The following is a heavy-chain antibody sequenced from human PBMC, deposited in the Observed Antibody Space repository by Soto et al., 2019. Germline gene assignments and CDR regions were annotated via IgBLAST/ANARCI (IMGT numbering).Heavy chain of an antibody. CDR1: GFTFSDYY. V-gene: IGHV3-11*01. Sequence: GGSLRLSCAAPGFTFSDYYMSWIRQAPGKGLEWVSYISSSGSTIYYADSVKGRFTISRDNAKNSLYLQMNSLRAEDTAVYYCARTTLPAAAAFFDYWGQGTLVTVSS. J-gene: IGHJ4*02. D-gene: IGHD2-2*01. CDR2: ISSSGSTI. CDR3: ARTTLPAAAAFFDY.